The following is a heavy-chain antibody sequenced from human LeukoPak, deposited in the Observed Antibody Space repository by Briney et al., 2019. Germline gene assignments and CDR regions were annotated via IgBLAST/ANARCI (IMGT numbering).Heavy chain of an antibody. CDR1: GFTFSSYS. D-gene: IGHD4-17*01. CDR2: ISGSGGST. Sequence: GGSLRLSCAAYGFTFSSYSMNWVRQAPGKGLEWVSAISGSGGSTYYADSVKGRFTISRDNSKNTLYLQMNSLRAEDTAVYYCAKSPPRYGDYVDYWGQGTLVTVSS. CDR3: AKSPPRYGDYVDY. V-gene: IGHV3-23*01. J-gene: IGHJ4*02.